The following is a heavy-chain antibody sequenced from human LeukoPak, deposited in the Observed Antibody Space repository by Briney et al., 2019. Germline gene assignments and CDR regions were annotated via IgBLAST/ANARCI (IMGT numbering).Heavy chain of an antibody. CDR2: IIPIFGTA. J-gene: IGHJ4*02. CDR1: GYTFTGYY. CDR3: ARGRALDEIPSEQLVLGY. D-gene: IGHD6-6*01. Sequence: ASVKVSCKASGYTFTGYYMHWVRQAPGQGLEWMGGIIPIFGTANYAQKFQGRVTITADESTSTAYMELSSLRSEDTAVYYCARGRALDEIPSEQLVLGYWGQGTLVTVSS. V-gene: IGHV1-69*13.